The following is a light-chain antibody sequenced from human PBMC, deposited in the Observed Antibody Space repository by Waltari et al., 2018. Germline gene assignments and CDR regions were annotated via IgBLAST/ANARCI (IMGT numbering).Light chain of an antibody. Sequence: QSALTQPASVSGSPGQSITISCTGTSRETASSNFFSWYQHHPGKAPNLILYGVTKRPSGVSDRFSGSKSGNTASLTISGLQAEDDADYYCYSSAMSAFVVFGGGTKLTVL. V-gene: IGLV2-23*02. CDR3: YSSAMSAFVV. J-gene: IGLJ3*02. CDR2: GVT. CDR1: SRETASSNF.